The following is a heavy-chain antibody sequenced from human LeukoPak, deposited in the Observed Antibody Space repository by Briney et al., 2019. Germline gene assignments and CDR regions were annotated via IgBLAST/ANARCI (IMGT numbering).Heavy chain of an antibody. J-gene: IGHJ6*03. V-gene: IGHV4-4*07. CDR1: GGSISSYY. CDR3: ASGPFPGYYYYYYYMDV. CDR2: IYTSGST. Sequence: SETLSLTCTVSGGSISSYYWSWIRQPAGKGLEWIGRIYTSGSTNYNPSLKGRVTMSVDTSKNQFSLKLSSVTAADTAVYYCASGPFPGYYYYYYYMDVWGKGTTVTVSS. D-gene: IGHD5-18*01.